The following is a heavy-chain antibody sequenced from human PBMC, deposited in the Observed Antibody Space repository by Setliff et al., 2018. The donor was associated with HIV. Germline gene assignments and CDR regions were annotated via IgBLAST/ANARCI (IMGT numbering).Heavy chain of an antibody. Sequence: PSETLSLTCTVSGGSISSYYWSWIRQPAGKGLEWIGRIYPSGSTNYNPPLKSRVTMSVDTSKNQFSLKLNSVTAADTAVYYCAGAGHYYDSSGTALDYWGQGTLVTVS. J-gene: IGHJ4*02. V-gene: IGHV4-4*07. CDR2: IYPSGST. CDR1: GGSISSYY. D-gene: IGHD3-22*01. CDR3: AGAGHYYDSSGTALDY.